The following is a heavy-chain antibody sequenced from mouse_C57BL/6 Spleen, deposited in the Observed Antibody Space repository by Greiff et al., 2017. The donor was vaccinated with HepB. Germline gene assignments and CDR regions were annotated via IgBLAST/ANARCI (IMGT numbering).Heavy chain of an antibody. CDR2: IDPSDSYT. D-gene: IGHD4-1*01. CDR1: GYTFTSYW. V-gene: IGHV1-50*01. Sequence: VQLQQSGAELVKPGASVKLSCKASGYTFTSYWMQWVKQRPGQGLEWIGEIDPSDSYTNYNQKFKGKATLTVDTSSSTAYMQLSSLTSEDSAVYYCARTLGPEFAYWGQGTLVTVSA. CDR3: ARTLGPEFAY. J-gene: IGHJ3*01.